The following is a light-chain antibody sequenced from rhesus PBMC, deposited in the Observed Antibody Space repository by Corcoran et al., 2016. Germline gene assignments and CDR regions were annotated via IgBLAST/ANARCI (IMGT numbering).Light chain of an antibody. CDR2: RAS. CDR1: QGISNW. V-gene: IGKV1-69*01. Sequence: DIQMTQSPSSLSASVGDRVTITCRASQGISNWMAWYQQKPGKAPKLLIYRASNLETGVPSRFSGSGSGTDFTLTISSLQPEDIATYYCQQHDNSPFTFGPGTKLDIK. J-gene: IGKJ3*01. CDR3: QQHDNSPFT.